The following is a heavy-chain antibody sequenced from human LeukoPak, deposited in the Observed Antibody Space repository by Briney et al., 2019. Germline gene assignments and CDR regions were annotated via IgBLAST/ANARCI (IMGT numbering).Heavy chain of an antibody. J-gene: IGHJ3*02. V-gene: IGHV3-23*01. CDR1: GFTFSSYA. CDR3: ARSRRGFHYYDSSGYSDAFDI. Sequence: GGSLRLSCAASGFTFSSYAMSWVRQAPGKGLEWVSAISGSGGSTYYADSVKGRFTISRDNSKNTLYLQMNSLRAEDTAVYYCARSRRGFHYYDSSGYSDAFDIWGQGTMVTVSS. D-gene: IGHD3-22*01. CDR2: ISGSGGST.